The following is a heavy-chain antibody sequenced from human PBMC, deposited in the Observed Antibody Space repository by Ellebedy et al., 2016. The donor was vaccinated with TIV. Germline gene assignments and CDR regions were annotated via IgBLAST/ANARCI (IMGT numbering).Heavy chain of an antibody. J-gene: IGHJ4*02. D-gene: IGHD1-26*01. CDR1: GFTFSSYA. CDR3: ARDGIVGGPTEYYFDS. V-gene: IGHV3-7*01. CDR2: IKHDGSEK. Sequence: PGGSLRLSCAASGFTFSSYAMSWVRQAPGKGLEWVANIKHDGSEKYYVDSVKGRFTTSRDNAKNSLYLPMNSLRAEDTAVYYCARDGIVGGPTEYYFDSWGQGTLVTVSS.